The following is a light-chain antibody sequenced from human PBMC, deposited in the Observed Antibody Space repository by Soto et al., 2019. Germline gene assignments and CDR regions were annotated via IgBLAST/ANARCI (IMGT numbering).Light chain of an antibody. Sequence: QSALTQPASVSGSPGQSITISCSGTSRDIGAYNLVSWYQQPPGKAPKLLIYEVRNRPSGISNRFSGSKSGTTASLTISSLLREDEADYYCSAYTSRSTLVFGGGTKLTVL. CDR2: EVR. J-gene: IGLJ2*01. V-gene: IGLV2-14*01. CDR3: SAYTSRSTLV. CDR1: SRDIGAYNL.